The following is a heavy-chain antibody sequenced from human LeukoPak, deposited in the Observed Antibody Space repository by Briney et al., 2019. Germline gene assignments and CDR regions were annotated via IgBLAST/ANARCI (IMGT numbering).Heavy chain of an antibody. CDR2: ISYDGSGK. D-gene: IGHD3-3*01. J-gene: IGHJ4*02. CDR1: GFTFSNYA. CDR3: ARERTGYYIVY. Sequence: GRSLRLSCAASGFTFSNYAMHWVRQAPGKGLEWVALISYDGSGKYYSDSVKGRFTISGDSSENTLYLQMNSLRAEDTAIYYCARERTGYYIVYWGQGTLVTVSS. V-gene: IGHV3-30*04.